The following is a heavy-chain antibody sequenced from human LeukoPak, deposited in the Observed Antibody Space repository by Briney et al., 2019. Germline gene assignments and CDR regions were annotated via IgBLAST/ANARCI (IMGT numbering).Heavy chain of an antibody. Sequence: ASVKVSCKASGYTFTSYGISWVRQAPGQGLEWMGWMNPNSGNTGYAQKFQGRVTMTRNTSISTAYMELSSLRSEDTAVYYCARAFSGFDYWGQGTLVTVSS. CDR1: GYTFTSYG. J-gene: IGHJ4*02. CDR3: ARAFSGFDY. D-gene: IGHD2/OR15-2a*01. CDR2: MNPNSGNT. V-gene: IGHV1-8*02.